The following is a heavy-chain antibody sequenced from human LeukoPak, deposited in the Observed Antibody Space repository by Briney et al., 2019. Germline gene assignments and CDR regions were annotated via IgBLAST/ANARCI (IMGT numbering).Heavy chain of an antibody. D-gene: IGHD5-12*01. V-gene: IGHV4-4*08. Sequence: SETLSLTCTVSGGSISNYYWSWIGQPPGKGREWVGYMSNGANTNYSPSLKSRVTISLVTSRNQFSLRLTSVTAADTAVYYCARDGYIGYGAHFDYWGQGTLVTVSS. CDR2: MSNGANT. CDR3: ARDGYIGYGAHFDY. CDR1: GGSISNYY. J-gene: IGHJ4*02.